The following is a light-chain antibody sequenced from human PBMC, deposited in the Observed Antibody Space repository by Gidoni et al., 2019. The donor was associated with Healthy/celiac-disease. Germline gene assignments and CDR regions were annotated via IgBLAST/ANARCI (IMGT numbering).Light chain of an antibody. J-gene: IGLJ1*01. V-gene: IGLV3-19*01. Sequence: SSELTQDPAVSVALGQTVRITCQGDSLRSYYASWYQQKPGQAPGLVIYGKNNRPSGIPDRFSGSSSGNTASLTITGAQAEDEADYYCNSRDSSGNHLGVFGTGTKVTVL. CDR3: NSRDSSGNHLGV. CDR1: SLRSYY. CDR2: GKN.